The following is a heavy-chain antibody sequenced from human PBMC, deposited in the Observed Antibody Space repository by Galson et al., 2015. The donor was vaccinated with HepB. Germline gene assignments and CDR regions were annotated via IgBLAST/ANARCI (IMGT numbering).Heavy chain of an antibody. V-gene: IGHV1-69*10. CDR1: GGTFTNYT. Sequence: SVKVSCKASGGTFTNYTINWVRQAPGQGLEWMGGITPILDIANYAQKFQGRVTITADKSTTTAYMELSSLRSEDTAVYYCARAPGGGATGWPDAFDIWGQGTMVTLSS. CDR2: ITPILDIA. D-gene: IGHD5-24*01. J-gene: IGHJ3*02. CDR3: ARAPGGGATGWPDAFDI.